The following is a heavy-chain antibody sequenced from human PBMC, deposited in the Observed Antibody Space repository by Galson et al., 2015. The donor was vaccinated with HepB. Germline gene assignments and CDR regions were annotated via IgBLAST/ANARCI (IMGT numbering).Heavy chain of an antibody. V-gene: IGHV3-53*01. J-gene: IGHJ4*02. CDR3: ARESRYGSGRPRRGFDY. CDR2: IYSGGST. D-gene: IGHD3-10*01. CDR1: GFTVSSNY. Sequence: SLRLSCAASGFTVSSNYMSWVRQAPGKGLEWVSVIYSGGSTYYADSVKGRFTISRDNSKNTLYLQMNSLRAEDTAVYYCARESRYGSGRPRRGFDYWGQGTLVTVSS.